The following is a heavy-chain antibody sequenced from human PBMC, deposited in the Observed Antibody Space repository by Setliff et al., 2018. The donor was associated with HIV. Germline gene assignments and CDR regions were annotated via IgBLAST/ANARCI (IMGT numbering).Heavy chain of an antibody. D-gene: IGHD4-17*01. J-gene: IGHJ6*03. CDR2: IPYDGSHE. CDR3: AREGTVRYGYYYYIDV. V-gene: IGHV3-30*04. CDR1: GFTFSNYA. Sequence: SLRLSCAASGFTFSNYAMHWVRQAPGKGLEWVAVIPYDGSHEYYVDSVKGRFTISRDNSKNTLFLQMNSLRAEDTAVYYCAREGTVRYGYYYYIDVWGKGTTVTVSS.